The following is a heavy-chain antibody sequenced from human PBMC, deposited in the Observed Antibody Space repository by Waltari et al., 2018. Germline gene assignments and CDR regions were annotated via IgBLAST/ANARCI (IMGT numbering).Heavy chain of an antibody. J-gene: IGHJ6*02. D-gene: IGHD6-13*01. CDR1: GGTISSYA. CDR2: SIPISCTA. CDR3: ASRIAAAGTYYYYGMDV. V-gene: IGHV1-69*12. Sequence: QVQLVQSGAEVKKPGSSVKVSCKASGGTISSYAISWVRQAPGQGLEWMGESIPISCTANYAQKFQVRVTITADESTSTAYMELSSLRSEDTAVYYCASRIAAAGTYYYYGMDVWGQGTTVTVSS.